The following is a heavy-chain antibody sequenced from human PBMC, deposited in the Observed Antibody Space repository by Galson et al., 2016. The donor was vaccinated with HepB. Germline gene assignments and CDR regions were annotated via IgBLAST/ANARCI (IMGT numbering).Heavy chain of an antibody. J-gene: IGHJ4*02. CDR3: ASRTYYYESCGLF. CDR2: IYHSGGT. Sequence: SETLSLTCAVSGVSISSSNWWSWVRQTPGRGLVWIGEIYHSGGTNYNPSLKSRVTISVDKSKNQFSLQLSSVTAADTAVYYCASRTYYYESCGLFWGQGTLVTVSP. V-gene: IGHV4-4*02. D-gene: IGHD3-22*01. CDR1: GVSISSSNW.